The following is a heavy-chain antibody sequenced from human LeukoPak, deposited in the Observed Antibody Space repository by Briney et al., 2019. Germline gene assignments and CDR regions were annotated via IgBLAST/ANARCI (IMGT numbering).Heavy chain of an antibody. CDR2: IKSDEITT. V-gene: IGHV3-74*01. CDR1: GFTFSSYYW. D-gene: IGHD3-22*01. CDR3: AKLSYYDSSGYFS. Sequence: GGSLRLSCAASGFTFSSYYWMHWVRQAPGKGLVWVSRIKSDEITTNYADSVKGRFTISRDNSKNTLYLQMNSLRAEDTAVYYCAKLSYYDSSGYFSWGQGTLVTVSS. J-gene: IGHJ5*02.